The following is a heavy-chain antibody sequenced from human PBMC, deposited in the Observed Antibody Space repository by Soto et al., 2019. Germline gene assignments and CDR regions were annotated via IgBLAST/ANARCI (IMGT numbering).Heavy chain of an antibody. J-gene: IGHJ2*01. V-gene: IGHV4-4*02. D-gene: IGHD4-17*01. Sequence: QVQLQESGPGLVKPSGTLSLTCAVSSGSISSSNWWSWVRQPPGKGLEWIGEIYHSGSTNYNPSLKSRVTISVDKSKNQFSLKLSSVTAADTAVYYCARSLLYDYALCNWYFDLWGRGTLVTVSS. CDR1: SGSISSSNW. CDR3: ARSLLYDYALCNWYFDL. CDR2: IYHSGST.